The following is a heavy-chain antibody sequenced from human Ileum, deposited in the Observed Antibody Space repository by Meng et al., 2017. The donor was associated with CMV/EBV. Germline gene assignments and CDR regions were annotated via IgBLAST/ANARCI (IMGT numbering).Heavy chain of an antibody. CDR2: ITHSGGGSI. CDR3: GKNRVES. J-gene: IGHJ4*02. Sequence: GESLKISCAASGFNFRYYEMNWVRQAPGKGLEWVSYITHSGGGSIFYADSVKGRFTTSRDNAKNSLYLQMNSLRAGDTALYYCGKNRVESWGQGTLVTVSS. CDR1: GFNFRYYE. D-gene: IGHD3-10*01. V-gene: IGHV3-48*03.